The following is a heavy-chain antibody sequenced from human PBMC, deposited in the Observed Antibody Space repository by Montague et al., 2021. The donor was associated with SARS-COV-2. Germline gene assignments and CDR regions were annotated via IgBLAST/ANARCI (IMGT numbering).Heavy chain of an antibody. J-gene: IGHJ6*02. Sequence: SLRLSCAASGFTFSNSAMNWVRQAPGRGLEWVSGSSGSDGGTHYADSVKGRFTISRDNSKNVLYLQMNSLRAEDTALYYCAKDSYYYGLGYGMEVWGQGTTVTVPS. D-gene: IGHD3-10*01. CDR2: SSGSDGGT. CDR3: AKDSYYYGLGYGMEV. V-gene: IGHV3-23*01. CDR1: GFTFSNSA.